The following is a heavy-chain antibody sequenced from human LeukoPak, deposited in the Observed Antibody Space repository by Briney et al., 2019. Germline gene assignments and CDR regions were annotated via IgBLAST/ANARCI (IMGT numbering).Heavy chain of an antibody. Sequence: GGSLRLSCAASGFAASSNCMSWVRQAPGKGLEWVSLIYISEITKYTDSVKGRFTISRDNSKNTLYLQMNSLSAEDTAVYYCAGYYGGKFDYWGQGTLVTVSS. D-gene: IGHD2-21*01. V-gene: IGHV3-66*02. CDR2: IYISEIT. CDR1: GFAASSNC. J-gene: IGHJ4*02. CDR3: AGYYGGKFDY.